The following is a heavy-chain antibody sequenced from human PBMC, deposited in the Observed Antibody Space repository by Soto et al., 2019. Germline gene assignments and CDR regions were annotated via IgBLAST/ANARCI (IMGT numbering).Heavy chain of an antibody. D-gene: IGHD3-10*01. CDR1: GGSISSSNW. CDR2: IYHSGST. Sequence: QVQLQESGPGLVKPSGTLSLTCAVSGGSISSSNWWSWVRQPPGKGLEWIGEIYHSGSTNYNPSLKIRVTIAVAQSKTQFSLRLSSVTDADTAVYYCAGGGPITQVRGVIIGGGMDVWGQGTTVTVSS. CDR3: AGGGPITQVRGVIIGGGMDV. J-gene: IGHJ6*02. V-gene: IGHV4-4*02.